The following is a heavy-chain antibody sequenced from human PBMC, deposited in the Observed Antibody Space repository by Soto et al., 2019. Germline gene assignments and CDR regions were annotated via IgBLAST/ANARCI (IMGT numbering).Heavy chain of an antibody. CDR1: GDSLSSGGYY. Sequence: QVQLQESGPGLVEPSQTLSLTCTVSGDSLSSGGYYWSWIRQHPGKGLEWIGFIYYSGSTSFNPSLKSRITMSVDTSKNQFSLKLNSVTAADTAVYYCARGGASSQWFDPWGQGTLVTVSS. D-gene: IGHD2-15*01. V-gene: IGHV4-31*03. J-gene: IGHJ5*02. CDR2: IYYSGST. CDR3: ARGGASSQWFDP.